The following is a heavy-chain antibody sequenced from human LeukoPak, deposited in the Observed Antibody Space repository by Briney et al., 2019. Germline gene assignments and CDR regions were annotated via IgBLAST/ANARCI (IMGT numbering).Heavy chain of an antibody. D-gene: IGHD4-23*01. J-gene: IGHJ4*02. CDR2: FYYTGST. Sequence: SQTLSLTSTVSGGSISTYYWSWIRQPPGKGLDWIGSFYYTGSTNYSPSLRSRVTISLDTSKNQISLRLSSVTAADTAVYYCARGGNALDYWGQGSLVTVSS. CDR3: ARGGNALDY. CDR1: GGSISTYY. V-gene: IGHV4-59*01.